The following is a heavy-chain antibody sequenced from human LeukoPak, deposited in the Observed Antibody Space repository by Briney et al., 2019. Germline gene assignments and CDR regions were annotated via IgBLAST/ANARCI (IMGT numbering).Heavy chain of an antibody. J-gene: IGHJ4*02. Sequence: PGGSLRLSCAASGFTFSDHAMSWVRQAPGKGLEWVSAIRGTGTTTFYAASVKGRFTISRDNSKNTADLQMNSLRAEDTAVYYCAKVSWLGTLPSYHFDSGGQGTQVTVSS. D-gene: IGHD6-19*01. V-gene: IGHV3-23*01. CDR3: AKVSWLGTLPSYHFDS. CDR2: IRGTGTTT. CDR1: GFTFSDHA.